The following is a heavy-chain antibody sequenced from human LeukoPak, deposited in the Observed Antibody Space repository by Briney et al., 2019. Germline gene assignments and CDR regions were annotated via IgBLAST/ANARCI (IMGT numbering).Heavy chain of an antibody. D-gene: IGHD5-18*01. J-gene: IGHJ4*02. V-gene: IGHV2-26*01. CDR3: ARIDRGYSYGKFDY. Sequence: ETLSLTCTVSGGSVSTYYWNWIRQPPGKGLEWLAHIFSNDEKSDSTSLKSRLTISKDTSKSQVVLTMTNMDPVDTATYYCARIDRGYSYGKFDYWGQGTLVTVSS. CDR2: IFSNDEK. CDR1: GGSVSTYYW.